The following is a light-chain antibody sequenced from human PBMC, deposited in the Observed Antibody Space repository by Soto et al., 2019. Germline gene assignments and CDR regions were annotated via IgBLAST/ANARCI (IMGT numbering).Light chain of an antibody. J-gene: IGKJ1*01. CDR1: RSLLHSNGYNY. CDR3: MQPLQSWT. CDR2: LGS. Sequence: IVMTQSPLSLPVTPGEPASISCSPSRSLLHSNGYNYLDWYLQKPGQSPQLLIYLGSNRASGVPDRLSGSGSGTDFTLKISRVEAEDVGVYYCMQPLQSWTFGQGTKVDIK. V-gene: IGKV2-28*01.